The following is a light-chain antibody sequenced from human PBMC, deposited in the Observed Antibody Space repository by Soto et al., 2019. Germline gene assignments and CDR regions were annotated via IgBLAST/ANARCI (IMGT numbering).Light chain of an antibody. Sequence: DIKMTQSPSTLSGSVGERVTITCRASQTISSWLAWYQQKPGKAPKLLIYKASTLESGVPSRFSGSGSGTEFILTISSLQPDDFATYYCQHYGGMWTFGQGTKVDI. CDR3: QHYGGMWT. CDR2: KAS. J-gene: IGKJ1*01. CDR1: QTISSW. V-gene: IGKV1-5*03.